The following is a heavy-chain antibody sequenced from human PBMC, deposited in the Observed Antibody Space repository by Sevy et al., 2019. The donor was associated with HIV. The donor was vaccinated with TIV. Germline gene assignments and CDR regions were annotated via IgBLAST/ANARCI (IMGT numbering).Heavy chain of an antibody. V-gene: IGHV3-11*06. J-gene: IGHJ4*02. CDR1: GFSFSDYY. D-gene: IGHD5-18*01. CDR2: ISTSSGFT. CDR3: ARVRYNYGQKYFDY. Sequence: GGSLRLSCTASGFSFSDYYMSWIRQAPGKGLEWISYISTSSGFTDYEDSVKGRFTISRDNAKNSLYLQRNSLRAEDTAVYFCARVRYNYGQKYFDYWGQGTLVTVSS.